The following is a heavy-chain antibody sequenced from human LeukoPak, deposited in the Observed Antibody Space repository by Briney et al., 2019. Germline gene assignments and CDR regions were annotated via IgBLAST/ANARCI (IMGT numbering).Heavy chain of an antibody. CDR3: ARSVVSTYWYFDL. V-gene: IGHV3-74*01. D-gene: IGHD4-23*01. J-gene: IGHJ2*01. CDR2: VYTDGTTT. Sequence: GGSLTLSFPASGFIFSSDWMHWVRQVPGKGLVWVSRVYTDGTTTDFADSVKGRFTVSRDNAKNTLYLQMDSLRAEDTAMYYCARSVVSTYWYFDLWGRGTLVTVSS. CDR1: GFIFSSDW.